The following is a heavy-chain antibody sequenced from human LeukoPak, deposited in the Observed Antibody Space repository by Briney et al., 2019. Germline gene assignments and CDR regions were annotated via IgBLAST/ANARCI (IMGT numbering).Heavy chain of an antibody. CDR1: GFSFSSYW. D-gene: IGHD3-10*02. J-gene: IGHJ6*04. CDR3: AELGITMIGGV. Sequence: GGSLRLSCAASGFSFSSYWMSWVRQAPGKGLEWVANIKQDGSEKYYVDSVKGRFTISRDNAKNSLYLQMNSLRAEDTAVYYCAELGITMIGGVWGKGTTVTISS. V-gene: IGHV3-7*01. CDR2: IKQDGSEK.